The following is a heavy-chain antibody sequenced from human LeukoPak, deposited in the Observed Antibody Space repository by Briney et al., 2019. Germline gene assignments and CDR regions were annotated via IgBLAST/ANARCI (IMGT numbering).Heavy chain of an antibody. Sequence: GGSLRLSCAASGFIFSSYNVNWVRQAPGRGLEWVSYISDDSNTIYYADSVKGRFTISRDNGKNSLFLQMKSLRAEDTAVYYCVRDQALWGAFDIWGQGTMVTVSS. J-gene: IGHJ3*02. CDR2: ISDDSNTI. CDR1: GFIFSSYN. V-gene: IGHV3-48*04. CDR3: VRDQALWGAFDI. D-gene: IGHD3-10*01.